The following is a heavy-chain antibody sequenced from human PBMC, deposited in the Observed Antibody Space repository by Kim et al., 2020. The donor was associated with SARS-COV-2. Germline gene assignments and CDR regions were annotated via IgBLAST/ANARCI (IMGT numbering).Heavy chain of an antibody. J-gene: IGHJ6*02. CDR2: IYSGGST. CDR3: ARGFPREGRNYYYGMDV. CDR1: GFTVSSNY. D-gene: IGHD3-10*01. V-gene: IGHV3-53*01. Sequence: GGSLRLSCAASGFTVSSNYMSWVRQAPGKGLEWVSVIYSGGSTYYADSVKGRFTISRDNSKNTLYLQMNSLRAEDTAVYYCARGFPREGRNYYYGMDVWGQGTTVTVSS.